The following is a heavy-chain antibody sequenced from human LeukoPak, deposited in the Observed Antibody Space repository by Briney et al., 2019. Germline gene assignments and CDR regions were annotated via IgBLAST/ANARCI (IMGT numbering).Heavy chain of an antibody. Sequence: ASVKVSCKVSGYTLTEFPMHWVRQAPGKGLEWMGGFDPADGETVYAQRFQGRVTMTEDTSTDTPYMELSSLRSEDTAVYYCAREAGGAYSSSWYLNYYYYYMDVWGKGTTVTISS. CDR1: GYTLTEFP. D-gene: IGHD6-13*01. CDR3: AREAGGAYSSSWYLNYYYYYMDV. CDR2: FDPADGET. J-gene: IGHJ6*03. V-gene: IGHV1-24*01.